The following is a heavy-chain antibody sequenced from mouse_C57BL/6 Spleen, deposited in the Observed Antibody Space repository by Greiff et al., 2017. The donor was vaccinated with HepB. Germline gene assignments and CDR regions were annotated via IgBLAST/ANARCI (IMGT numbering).Heavy chain of an antibody. V-gene: IGHV1-5*01. Sequence: VQLQQSGTVLARPGASVKMSCKTSGYTFTSYWMHWVKQRPGQGLEWIGAIYPGNSDTSYNQKFKGKAKLTAVTSASTAYMELRSLTNEDSAVYYCTSQYYGSSYWYFDVWGTGTTVTVSS. D-gene: IGHD1-1*01. CDR3: TSQYYGSSYWYFDV. CDR2: IYPGNSDT. J-gene: IGHJ1*03. CDR1: GYTFTSYW.